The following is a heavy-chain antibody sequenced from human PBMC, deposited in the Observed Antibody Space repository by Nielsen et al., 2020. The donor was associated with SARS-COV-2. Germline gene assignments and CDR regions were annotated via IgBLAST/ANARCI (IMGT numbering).Heavy chain of an antibody. D-gene: IGHD3-10*01. J-gene: IGHJ3*01. CDR1: GFTFSSYA. V-gene: IGHV3-30-3*02. CDR2: ISYDGSNE. Sequence: GGSLRLSCAASGFTFSSYAMRWVRQAPGKGLEWVAVISYDGSNEYYADSVKGRFTISRDNSKNTLYLQMHSLRVEDTAVYYCAKDGVVRGDALDLWGQGTMVTVSS. CDR3: AKDGVVRGDALDL.